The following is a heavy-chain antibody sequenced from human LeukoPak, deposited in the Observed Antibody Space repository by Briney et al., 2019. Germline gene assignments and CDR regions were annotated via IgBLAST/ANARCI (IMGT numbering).Heavy chain of an antibody. CDR3: ARGGGYFSVDY. D-gene: IGHD3-22*01. CDR2: MNPNSGNT. CDR1: GYTFTGYY. Sequence: PMASMKVSCKASGYTFTGYYMHWVRQATGQGLEWMGWMNPNSGNTGYAQKFQGRVTMTRNTSIRTAYMELSSLRSEDTAVYYCARGGGYFSVDYWGQGTLVTVSS. V-gene: IGHV1-8*02. J-gene: IGHJ4*02.